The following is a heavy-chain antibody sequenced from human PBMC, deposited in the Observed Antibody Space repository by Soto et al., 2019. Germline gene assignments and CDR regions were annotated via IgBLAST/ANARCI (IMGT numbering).Heavy chain of an antibody. J-gene: IGHJ1*01. CDR3: AHIRGTMIVGAGYFQH. CDR2: IYWDDTK. V-gene: IGHV2-5*02. Sequence: QITLKESGPTLVKPTQTLTLICTLSGFSLSSSGVGVGWIRQPPGKAQEWVALIYWDDTKRYSPSLKSGLTITKDTAKDQVILRMTNTEPVDTATYYCAHIRGTMIVGAGYFQHCGQGILVTVSS. D-gene: IGHD3-22*01. CDR1: GFSLSSSGVG.